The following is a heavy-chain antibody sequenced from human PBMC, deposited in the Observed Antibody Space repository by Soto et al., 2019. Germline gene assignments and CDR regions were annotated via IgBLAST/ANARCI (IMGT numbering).Heavy chain of an antibody. V-gene: IGHV3-30*18. CDR2: ISYDGSNK. D-gene: IGHD6-19*01. J-gene: IGHJ4*02. CDR1: GFTFISYD. CDR3: AKTGSGWYFDY. Sequence: QVQLVESGGGVVQPGRSLRLSCAASGFTFISYDMHWVRQAPGKGLEWVALISYDGSNKYYTDSVKGRFTISRDNSKNTLYLQMNSLRAEDTAVYYCAKTGSGWYFDYWGQGTLVTVSS.